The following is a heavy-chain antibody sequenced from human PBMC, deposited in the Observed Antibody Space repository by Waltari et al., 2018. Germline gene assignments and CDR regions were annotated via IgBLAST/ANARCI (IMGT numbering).Heavy chain of an antibody. J-gene: IGHJ4*02. Sequence: QVQLQQWGAGLLKPSETLSLTCAVYGGSFSGYYWSWIRQPPGKGLEWIGEINHSGSTNYKPSRKSRVTISVDTSKNQFSLKLSSVTAADTAVYYCARGLLGWFGELFDYWGQGTLVTVSS. CDR2: INHSGST. CDR1: GGSFSGYY. V-gene: IGHV4-34*01. D-gene: IGHD3-10*01. CDR3: ARGLLGWFGELFDY.